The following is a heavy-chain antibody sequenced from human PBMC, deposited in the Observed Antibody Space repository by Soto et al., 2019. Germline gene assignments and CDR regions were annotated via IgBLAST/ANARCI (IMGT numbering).Heavy chain of an antibody. CDR1: GGSITSSY. Sequence: PSETLSLTGTVSGGSITSSYWSWIRRPPGKGREWIAYIYDTGISGYTPSTSYNPSLKSRVTMSVDTSKSQFSLKLTSVTAADTAVYYCARGDDAFFYYDLDVWGQGITVTVSS. CDR3: ARGDDAFFYYDLDV. J-gene: IGHJ6*02. CDR2: IYDTGISGYTPST. D-gene: IGHD3-16*01. V-gene: IGHV4-59*01.